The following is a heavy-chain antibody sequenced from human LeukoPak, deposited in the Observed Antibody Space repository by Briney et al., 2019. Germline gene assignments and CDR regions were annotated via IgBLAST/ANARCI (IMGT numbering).Heavy chain of an antibody. CDR1: GFTFSNYY. CDR3: ARDRGRYTSGWYFDY. Sequence: GGSLRLSCAGSGFTFSNYYMTWIPQAPGKGLEWLSYISSGGDYTDYADSVKGRFTISRDNAKNSLYLQMNSLRAEDTAVYYCARDRGRYTSGWYFDYWGQGTLVTVSS. CDR2: ISSGGDYT. J-gene: IGHJ4*02. D-gene: IGHD6-19*01. V-gene: IGHV3-11*06.